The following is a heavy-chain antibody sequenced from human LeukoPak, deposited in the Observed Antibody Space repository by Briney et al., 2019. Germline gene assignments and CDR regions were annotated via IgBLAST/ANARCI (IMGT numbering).Heavy chain of an antibody. CDR2: IYHSGST. J-gene: IGHJ4*02. V-gene: IGHV4-38-2*01. CDR3: ARASKDILTGWSFDY. Sequence: SETLSLTCAVSGYSISSGYCWGWIRQPPGKGLEWIGSIYHSGSTYYNPSLKSRVTISVDRSKNQFSLKLSSVTAADTAVYYCARASKDILTGWSFDYWGQGTLVTVSS. CDR1: GYSISSGYC. D-gene: IGHD3-9*01.